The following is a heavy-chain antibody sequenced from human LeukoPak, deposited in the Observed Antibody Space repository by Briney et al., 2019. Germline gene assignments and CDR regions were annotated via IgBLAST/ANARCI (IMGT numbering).Heavy chain of an antibody. CDR2: ISPKNGGT. Sequence: ASVKVSCKSSGYTFTDYLIHWVRQAPGQGLEWMGWISPKNGGTNYAQKFEGRVTMTRDTSISTAYMDLSRLTSDDTAVYYCARDLARGDGDYVLYHWGQGTPVTVSS. CDR1: GYTFTDYL. D-gene: IGHD4-17*01. V-gene: IGHV1-2*02. J-gene: IGHJ5*02. CDR3: ARDLARGDGDYVLYH.